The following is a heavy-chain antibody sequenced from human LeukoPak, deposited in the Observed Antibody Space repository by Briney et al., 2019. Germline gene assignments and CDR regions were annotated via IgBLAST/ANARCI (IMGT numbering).Heavy chain of an antibody. Sequence: SETLSLTCTVSGGSISSSSYYWSWIRQPPGKGLEWIGEINHSGSTNYNPSLKSRVTISVDTSKNQFSLKLSSVTAADTAVYYCARFGGTGSSGWYRYYYYYMDVWGKGTTVTVSS. CDR3: ARFGGTGSSGWYRYYYYYMDV. V-gene: IGHV4-39*07. CDR2: INHSGST. D-gene: IGHD6-19*01. CDR1: GGSISSSSYY. J-gene: IGHJ6*03.